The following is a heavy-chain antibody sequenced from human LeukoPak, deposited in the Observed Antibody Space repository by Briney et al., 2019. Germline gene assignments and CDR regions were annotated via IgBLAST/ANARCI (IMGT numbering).Heavy chain of an antibody. D-gene: IGHD6-13*01. CDR3: ARQGAHSGYSSNWALDY. J-gene: IGHJ4*02. Sequence: GGSLRLSCAASGFIFSNYWMSWVRQAPGMGLEWVANIRQDGSEKNYVDSVKGRFTISRDNAKNSLSLQMNSPRAEDTAVYYCARQGAHSGYSSNWALDYWGQGTLVTVSS. V-gene: IGHV3-7*03. CDR2: IRQDGSEK. CDR1: GFIFSNYW.